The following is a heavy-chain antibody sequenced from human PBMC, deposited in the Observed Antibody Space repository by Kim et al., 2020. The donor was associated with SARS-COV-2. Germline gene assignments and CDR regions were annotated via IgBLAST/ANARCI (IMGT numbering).Heavy chain of an antibody. D-gene: IGHD1-1*01. Sequence: SQTLSLTCAISGDSVSSNSAAWNWIRQSPSRGLEWLGRTYYRSKWYNDYAVSVKSRITINPDTSKNQFSLQLNSETPEDTAVYYCARDHAWNDVLWFDPWGQGTLVTVSS. CDR3: ARDHAWNDVLWFDP. CDR2: TYYRSKWYN. J-gene: IGHJ5*02. CDR1: GDSVSSNSAA. V-gene: IGHV6-1*01.